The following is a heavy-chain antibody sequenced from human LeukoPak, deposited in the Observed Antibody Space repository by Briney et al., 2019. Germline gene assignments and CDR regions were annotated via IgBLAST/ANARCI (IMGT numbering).Heavy chain of an antibody. J-gene: IGHJ4*02. CDR1: GLTFDDYG. CDR2: INWNGGST. Sequence: PGGSLRLSCAASGLTFDDYGMTWVRQAPGKGLEWVSGINWNGGSTGYGDSVKGRFTISRDNTKNSLYLQMNSLRAEDTALFYCARFREGTTHFDYWGQGTLVTVSS. D-gene: IGHD1-7*01. CDR3: ARFREGTTHFDY. V-gene: IGHV3-20*04.